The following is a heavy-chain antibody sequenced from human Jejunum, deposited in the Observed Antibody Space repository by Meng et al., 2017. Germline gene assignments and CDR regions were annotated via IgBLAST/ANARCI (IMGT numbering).Heavy chain of an antibody. J-gene: IGHJ4*02. D-gene: IGHD3-10*01. Sequence: EVQLVESGGGLVEPGGSLGLSCTASGFAFTDAWMSWVRQAPETGLEWVGRIERKADGATTDYAAPVRGRFTISRDDSRNTLYLQMDNLKTEGTGVYYCITGFGDNWGQGTLVTVSS. V-gene: IGHV3-15*04. CDR2: IERKADGATT. CDR1: GFAFTDAW. CDR3: ITGFGDN.